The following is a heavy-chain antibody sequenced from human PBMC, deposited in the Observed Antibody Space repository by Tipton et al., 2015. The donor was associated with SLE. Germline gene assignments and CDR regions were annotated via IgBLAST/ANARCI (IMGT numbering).Heavy chain of an antibody. D-gene: IGHD2-15*01. CDR3: AGRIGGYYGMDV. CDR1: GFMFSSYA. Sequence: SLRLSCAASGFMFSSYAMRWVRQAPGKGLEWVSVISGGGDSTSYADSVRGRFTVFRDNSKNTLYLQMDSLRGDDTAVYYCAGRIGGYYGMDVWGQGTTVTVSS. J-gene: IGHJ6*02. V-gene: IGHV3-23*01. CDR2: ISGGGDST.